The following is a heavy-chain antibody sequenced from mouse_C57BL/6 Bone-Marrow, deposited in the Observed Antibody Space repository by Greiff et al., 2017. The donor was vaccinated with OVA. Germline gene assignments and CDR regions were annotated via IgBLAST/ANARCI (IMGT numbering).Heavy chain of an antibody. J-gene: IGHJ3*01. V-gene: IGHV5-4*01. D-gene: IGHD2-4*01. Sequence: EVHLVESGGGLVKPGGSLKLSCAASGFTFSSYAMSWVRQTPEKRLEWVATISDGGSYTYYPDNVKGRFTISRDNAKNNLYLQMSHLKSEDTAMYYCAGEFDYDVGFAYWGQGTLVTVSA. CDR2: ISDGGSYT. CDR3: AGEFDYDVGFAY. CDR1: GFTFSSYA.